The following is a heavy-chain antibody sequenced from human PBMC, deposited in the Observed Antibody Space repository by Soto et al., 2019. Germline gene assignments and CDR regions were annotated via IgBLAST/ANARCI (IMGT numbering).Heavy chain of an antibody. Sequence: PGGSLRLSCAASGFTFSSYGMHWVRQAPGKGLEWVAVIWYDGSNKYYADSVKGRFTISRDNSKNTLYLQMNSLRAEDTAVYYCARDLGGNTVKHRYCSSTNCEAPLDYWGQGTLVTVSS. CDR1: GFTFSSYG. CDR2: IWYDGSNK. D-gene: IGHD2-2*01. CDR3: ARDLGGNTVKHRYCSSTNCEAPLDY. V-gene: IGHV3-33*01. J-gene: IGHJ4*02.